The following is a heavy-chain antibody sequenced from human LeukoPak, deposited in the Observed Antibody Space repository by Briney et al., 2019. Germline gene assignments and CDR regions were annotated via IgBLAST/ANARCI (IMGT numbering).Heavy chain of an antibody. J-gene: IGHJ4*02. Sequence: SETLSLTCAVYGGSFSGYYWSWIRQPPGKGLEWIGYIYYSGSTNYNPSLKSRVTISVDTSKNQFSLKLSSVTAADTAVYYCARGYSSSWYSPPLGYWGQGTLVTVSS. CDR3: ARGYSSSWYSPPLGY. D-gene: IGHD6-13*01. CDR2: IYYSGST. CDR1: GGSFSGYY. V-gene: IGHV4-59*01.